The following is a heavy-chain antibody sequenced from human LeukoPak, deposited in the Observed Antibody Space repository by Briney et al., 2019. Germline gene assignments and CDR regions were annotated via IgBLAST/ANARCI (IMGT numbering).Heavy chain of an antibody. V-gene: IGHV3-7*01. D-gene: IGHD3-22*01. Sequence: GGSLRLSCTASGFTFSSYWMSWVRVRPAPGKGLEGVANIKHDGSEKYYVDSVKGRFTISRDNAKDTLYLQMNSLRGEDTAVYYCARDGYDSSGFDLGFDYWGQGTLVTVSS. CDR2: IKHDGSEK. CDR1: GFTFSSYW. CDR3: ARDGYDSSGFDLGFDY. J-gene: IGHJ4*02.